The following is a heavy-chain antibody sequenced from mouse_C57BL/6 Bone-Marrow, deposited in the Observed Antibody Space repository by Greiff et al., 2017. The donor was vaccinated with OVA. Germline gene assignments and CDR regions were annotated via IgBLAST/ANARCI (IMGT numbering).Heavy chain of an antibody. CDR1: GYSITSGYY. J-gene: IGHJ2*01. Sequence: EVQLQQSGPGLVKPSQSLSLTCSVTGYSITSGYYWNWIRQFPGNKLEWMGYISYDGSNNYNPSLKNRISITRDTSKNQFFLKLNSVTTEDTATYYCAKLLRYGGYYFDYWGQGTTLTVSS. CDR2: ISYDGSN. CDR3: AKLLRYGGYYFDY. D-gene: IGHD1-1*01. V-gene: IGHV3-6*01.